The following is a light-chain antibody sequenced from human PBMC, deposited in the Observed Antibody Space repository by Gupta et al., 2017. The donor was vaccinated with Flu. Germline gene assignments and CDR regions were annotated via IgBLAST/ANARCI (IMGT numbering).Light chain of an antibody. CDR2: KAS. CDR3: HQYNSYSPAT. Sequence: DIQMNQSPSTLSASVGDRVTIPCRASQSINNWLAWYQQKPGKAPKLLIYKASSLQRGVPSRFSGSGSGIEFSLTSSSRHPDDFARYYCHQYNSYSPATFGQGTKLEIK. J-gene: IGKJ2*01. CDR1: QSINNW. V-gene: IGKV1-5*03.